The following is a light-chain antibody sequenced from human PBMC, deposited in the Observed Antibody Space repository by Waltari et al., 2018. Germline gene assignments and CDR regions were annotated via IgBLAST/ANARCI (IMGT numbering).Light chain of an antibody. CDR3: QQYGASPT. Sequence: EIVLTQSPGTLSLSPGDGASLSCRASQNVHNNYLAWYQQRPGQSPRLLIYGASSRATGIPDRFSGSESGTDFTLSISRLEPEDFAVYYCQQYGASPTFGGGTKVEMK. CDR2: GAS. CDR1: QNVHNNY. J-gene: IGKJ4*01. V-gene: IGKV3-20*01.